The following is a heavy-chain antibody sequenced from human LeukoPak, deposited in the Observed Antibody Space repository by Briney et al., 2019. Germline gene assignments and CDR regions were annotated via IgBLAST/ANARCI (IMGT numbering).Heavy chain of an antibody. CDR2: ISGSGGST. CDR3: ARDLDTAMDRGAFDI. J-gene: IGHJ3*02. Sequence: GGSLRLSCAASGFTFSSYAMSWVRQAPGKGLEWVSAISGSGGSTYYADSVKGRFTISRDNSKNSLYLQMNSLRAEDTAVYYCARDLDTAMDRGAFDIWGQGTMVTVSS. V-gene: IGHV3-23*01. CDR1: GFTFSSYA. D-gene: IGHD5-18*01.